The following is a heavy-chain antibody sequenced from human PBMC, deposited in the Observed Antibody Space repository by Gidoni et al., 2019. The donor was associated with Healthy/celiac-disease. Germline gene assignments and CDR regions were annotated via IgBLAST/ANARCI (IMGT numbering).Heavy chain of an antibody. CDR2: ISGSGGST. J-gene: IGHJ4*02. Sequence: EVQLLESGGGLVQPGGSLRLSCAASGFTFSSYAMSWVRQAPGKGLEWVSAISGSGGSTYYADSVKGRFTISRDNSKNTLYLQMNSLRAEDTAVYYCAKLHCTNGVCPGYSYGYGFDYWGQGTLVTVSS. CDR3: AKLHCTNGVCPGYSYGYGFDY. D-gene: IGHD2-8*01. V-gene: IGHV3-23*01. CDR1: GFTFSSYA.